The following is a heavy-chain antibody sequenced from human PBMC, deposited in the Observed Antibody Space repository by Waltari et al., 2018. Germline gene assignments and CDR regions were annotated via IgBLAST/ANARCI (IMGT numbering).Heavy chain of an antibody. D-gene: IGHD6-6*01. V-gene: IGHV4-59*01. CDR2: IYYSGST. CDR1: GGSISSYY. Sequence: QVQLQESGPGLVKPSETLSLPCTVPGGSISSYYWSWIRQPPGKGLEWIGYIYYSGSTNYNPSLKSRVTISVDTSKNQFSLKLSSVTAADTAVYYCARAGIEYSSSWFDYWGQGTLVTVSS. J-gene: IGHJ4*02. CDR3: ARAGIEYSSSWFDY.